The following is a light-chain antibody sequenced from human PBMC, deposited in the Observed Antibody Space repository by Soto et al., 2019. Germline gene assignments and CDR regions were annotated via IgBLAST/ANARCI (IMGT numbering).Light chain of an antibody. V-gene: IGLV2-14*03. CDR3: SSYTSTNTVV. J-gene: IGLJ2*01. CDR2: DVA. CDR1: SRDIGGYNF. Sequence: QSVLTQPASVSGSPGQSITISCSGTSRDIGGYNFVSWYQQHPGKTPKLMFYDVANRPSGVSDRFSGSKSGNTASLTISGLQTEDEAVYYCSSYTSTNTVVFGGGTKVTVL.